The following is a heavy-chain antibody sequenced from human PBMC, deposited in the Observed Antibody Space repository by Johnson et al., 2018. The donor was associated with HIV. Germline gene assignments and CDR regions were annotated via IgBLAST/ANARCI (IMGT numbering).Heavy chain of an antibody. J-gene: IGHJ3*02. Sequence: EVQLVESGGGVVQPGRSLRLSCAASGFTVSSNYMSWVRQAPGKGLEWVSIIYSGGNTYYAASVKGRFTISRDSFKNTLYLQMNILRVEDTAVYYCARDRTLTAYDAFDIWGQGTLVTVSS. D-gene: IGHD2-21*02. CDR1: GFTVSSNY. CDR3: ARDRTLTAYDAFDI. V-gene: IGHV3-66*01. CDR2: IYSGGNT.